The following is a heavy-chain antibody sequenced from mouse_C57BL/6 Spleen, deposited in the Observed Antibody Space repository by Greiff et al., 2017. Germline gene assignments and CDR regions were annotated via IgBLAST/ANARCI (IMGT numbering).Heavy chain of an antibody. D-gene: IGHD2-1*01. J-gene: IGHJ2*01. V-gene: IGHV1-80*01. CDR2: IYPGDGDT. CDR3: ARGVYYGNYGDY. Sequence: VQVVESGAELVKPGASVKISCKASGYAFSSYWMNWVKQRPGMGLEWIGQIYPGDGDTNYNGKFKGKATLTADKSSSTAYMQLSSLTSEDSAVYFCARGVYYGNYGDYWGQGTTLTVSS. CDR1: GYAFSSYW.